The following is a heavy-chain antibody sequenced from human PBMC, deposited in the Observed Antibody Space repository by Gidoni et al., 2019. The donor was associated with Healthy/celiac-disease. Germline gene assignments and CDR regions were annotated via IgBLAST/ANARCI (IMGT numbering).Heavy chain of an antibody. CDR2: IIPIFGTA. V-gene: IGHV1-69*06. J-gene: IGHJ6*02. Sequence: QVQLVPSGAEVKKPGSSAKVSCKASGGTFSSYAISWVRQAPGQGLEWMGGIIPIFGTANYAQKFQGRVTITADKSTSTAYMELSSLRSEDTAVYYCARALYGDFAYYYYGMDVWGQGTTVTVSS. D-gene: IGHD4-17*01. CDR3: ARALYGDFAYYYYGMDV. CDR1: GGTFSSYA.